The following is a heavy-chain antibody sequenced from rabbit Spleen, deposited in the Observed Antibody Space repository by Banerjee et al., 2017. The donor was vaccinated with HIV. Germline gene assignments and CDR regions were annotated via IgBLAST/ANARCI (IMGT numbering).Heavy chain of an antibody. J-gene: IGHJ4*01. CDR2: IYTGDGST. CDR1: GFSFSSRYY. D-gene: IGHD4-2*01. V-gene: IGHV1S40*01. Sequence: QSLEESGGDLVKPGASLTLTCTASGFSFSSRYYMCWVRQAPGKGLEWIACIYTGDGSTYYATWAKGRFTISKTSTTVTLQMTSLTAADTATYFCARGNNGAGDGFNLWGQGTLVTVS. CDR3: ARGNNGAGDGFNL.